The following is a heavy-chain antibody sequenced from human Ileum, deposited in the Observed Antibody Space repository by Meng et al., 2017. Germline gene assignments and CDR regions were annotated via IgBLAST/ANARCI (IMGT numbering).Heavy chain of an antibody. J-gene: IGHJ4*02. CDR1: GRSISGSDW. V-gene: IGHV4-4*02. CDR3: AHIFDS. CDR2: MNLGGSP. Sequence: QVQLQESGPGLVEPSGTLALTCAVSGRSISGSDWWSWVRQPPGKGLEWIAEMNLGGSPNYNPSLKSRVTMSVDKSNDHLSLQLTSVTAADTAVYYCAHIFDSWGQGTLVTVSS.